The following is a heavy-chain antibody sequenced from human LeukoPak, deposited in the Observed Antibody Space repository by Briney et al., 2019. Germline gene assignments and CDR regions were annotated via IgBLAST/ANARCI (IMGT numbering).Heavy chain of an antibody. J-gene: IGHJ3*02. Sequence: GASVKVSCKASGGTFSSYAISWVRQAPGQGLEWMGGIIPIFGTANYAQKFQGRVTITADESTSTAYMELSSLRSEDTAVYYCARRTRGYSYGDDDAFDIWGQGTMVTVSS. CDR2: IIPIFGTA. CDR3: ARRTRGYSYGDDDAFDI. V-gene: IGHV1-69*13. CDR1: GGTFSSYA. D-gene: IGHD5-18*01.